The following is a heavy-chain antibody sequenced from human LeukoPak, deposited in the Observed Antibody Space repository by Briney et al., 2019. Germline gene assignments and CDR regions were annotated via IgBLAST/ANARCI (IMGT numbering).Heavy chain of an antibody. CDR2: VSSSGTTT. V-gene: IGHV3-11*04. D-gene: IGHD2-2*01. CDR1: GFTFSDYY. CDR3: ARAPNFVVVPAEFDY. J-gene: IGHJ4*02. Sequence: GGSLRLSCAASGFTFSDYYMSWVRQVPGKGLEWVSYVSSSGTTTYYADSVKGRFTISRDNSKNTLYLQMNSLRAEDTAVYYCARAPNFVVVPAEFDYWGQGTLVTVSS.